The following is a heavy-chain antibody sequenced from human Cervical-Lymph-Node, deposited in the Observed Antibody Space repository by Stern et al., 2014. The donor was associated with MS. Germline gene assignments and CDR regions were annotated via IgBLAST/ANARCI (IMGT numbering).Heavy chain of an antibody. D-gene: IGHD5-12*01. V-gene: IGHV1-46*01. CDR3: ARGDIVATIGFDY. Sequence: QMQLVQSGAEVKKPGASVKVSCKASGYTFTNYYLHWVRQAPGQGLEWMGVISPSGGSTSSTQKFQGRVTMTRDTSTSTVYMELSSLRYEDTAVYYCARGDIVATIGFDYWGQGTLVTVSS. CDR2: ISPSGGST. CDR1: GYTFTNYY. J-gene: IGHJ4*02.